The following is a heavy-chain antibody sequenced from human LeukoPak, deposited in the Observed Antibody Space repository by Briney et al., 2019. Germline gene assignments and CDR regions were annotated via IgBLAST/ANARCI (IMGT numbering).Heavy chain of an antibody. V-gene: IGHV4-34*01. CDR2: INHSGST. CDR3: ARGRDRYCSSTSCPFDP. CDR1: GFTFSDYY. J-gene: IGHJ5*02. D-gene: IGHD2-2*01. Sequence: GSLRLSCAASGFTFSDYYMSWIRQPPGKGLEWIGEINHSGSTNYNPSLKSRVTISVDTSKNQFSLKLSSVTAADTAVYYCARGRDRYCSSTSCPFDPWGQGTLVTVSS.